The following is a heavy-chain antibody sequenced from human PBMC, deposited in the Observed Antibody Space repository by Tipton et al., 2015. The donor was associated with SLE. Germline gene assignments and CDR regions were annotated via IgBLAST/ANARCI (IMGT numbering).Heavy chain of an antibody. CDR2: VYHSGSA. CDR3: ARGGYNFWSGPGNY. CDR1: GGSIGSGGYS. Sequence: TLSLSCAVSGGSIGSGGYSWNWIRQPPGKGLEWIGYVYHSGSATYNPSLKSRVTISLDTSKNQFSLKLSSVTAADTAVYYCARGGYNFWSGPGNYWGQGTLVTVSS. J-gene: IGHJ4*02. D-gene: IGHD3-3*01. V-gene: IGHV4-30-2*01.